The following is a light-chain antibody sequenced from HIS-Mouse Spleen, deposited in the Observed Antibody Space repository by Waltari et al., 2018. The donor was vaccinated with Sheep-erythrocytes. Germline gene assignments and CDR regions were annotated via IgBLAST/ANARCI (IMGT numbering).Light chain of an antibody. CDR2: AAS. J-gene: IGKJ2*01. CDR3: QQYYSYPYT. Sequence: AIRMTQSPFSLSASTGDRVPITCRASQGISSYLAWYQQKPGKAPKLLIYAASTLQSGVPSRFSGSGSGTDFTLTISCLQSEDFATYYCQQYYSYPYTFGQGTKLEIK. CDR1: QGISSY. V-gene: IGKV1-8*01.